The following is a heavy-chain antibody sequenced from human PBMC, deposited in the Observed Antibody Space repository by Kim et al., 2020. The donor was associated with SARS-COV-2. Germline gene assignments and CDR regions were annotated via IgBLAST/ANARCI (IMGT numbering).Heavy chain of an antibody. CDR2: ISYDGSNK. CDR1: GFTFSSYA. J-gene: IGHJ6*02. CDR3: ARALTTDYGMDV. D-gene: IGHD4-4*01. Sequence: GGSLRLSSAASGFTFSSYAMHWVRQAPGKGLEWVAVISYDGSNKYYADSVKGRFTISRDNSKNTLYLQMNSLRAEDTAVYYCARALTTDYGMDVWGQGTT. V-gene: IGHV3-30*04.